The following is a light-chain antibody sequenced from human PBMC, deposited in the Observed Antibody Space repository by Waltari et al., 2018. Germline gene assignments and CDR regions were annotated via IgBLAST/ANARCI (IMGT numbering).Light chain of an antibody. J-gene: IGLJ2*01. V-gene: IGLV2-14*03. Sequence: QSALTQPASVSGSPGQSITIPCTGTNSDVGGYDYVSWYQQHPGKAPTLIIYDVSNRPSGVSIRFAGSKSGNTASLTISGRQAGDEADYYCNSHTSRSIGVFGGGTKLTVL. CDR1: NSDVGGYDY. CDR2: DVS. CDR3: NSHTSRSIGV.